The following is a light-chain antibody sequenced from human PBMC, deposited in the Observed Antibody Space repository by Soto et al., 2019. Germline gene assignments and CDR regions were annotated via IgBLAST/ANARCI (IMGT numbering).Light chain of an antibody. V-gene: IGKV3-11*01. CDR1: QGVSSF. Sequence: EIVLTQSPATLSLSPGERATLSCRASQGVSSFFAWYQQKPGQAPRLLIYDASNRATGIPARFSGSGSGTDFTLTISSLEPEDFAVYYGQQLYTWPLITFGKGTRLEIK. J-gene: IGKJ5*01. CDR3: QQLYTWPLIT. CDR2: DAS.